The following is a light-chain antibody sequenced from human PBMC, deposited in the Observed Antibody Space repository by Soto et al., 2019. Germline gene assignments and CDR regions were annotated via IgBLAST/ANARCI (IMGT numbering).Light chain of an antibody. V-gene: IGKV1-39*01. CDR1: QSISNF. CDR2: AAS. J-gene: IGKJ4*01. CDR3: HQTFTHHLT. Sequence: DIEMTQSPSALSASVGDSFTITCRASQSISNFLTWYRKSPGRAPELLIYAASTLQSGVPSRFSGSGSGTDFTLTIRSLQPEDFATYWCHQTFTHHLTFGGGTKVDIK.